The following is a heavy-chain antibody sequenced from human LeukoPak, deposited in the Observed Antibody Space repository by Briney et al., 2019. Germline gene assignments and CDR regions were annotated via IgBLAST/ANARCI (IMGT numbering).Heavy chain of an antibody. D-gene: IGHD6-13*01. Sequence: GASVKVSCKASGNIFTSYGISWVRQAPGQGLEWMGWISAYNGNTNYAQKLQGRVTMTTDTSTSTAYMELRSLRSDDTAVYYCARDGAAAGRNWFDPWGQGTLVTVSS. CDR2: ISAYNGNT. CDR1: GNIFTSYG. V-gene: IGHV1-18*01. CDR3: ARDGAAAGRNWFDP. J-gene: IGHJ5*02.